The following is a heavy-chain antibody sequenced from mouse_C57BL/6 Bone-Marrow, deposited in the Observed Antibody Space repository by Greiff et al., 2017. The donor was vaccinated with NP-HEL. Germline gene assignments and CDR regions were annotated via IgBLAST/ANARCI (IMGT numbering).Heavy chain of an antibody. Sequence: QVQLQQSGAELARPGASVKLSCKASGYTFTSYGISWVKQRTGQGLEWIGEIYPRSGNTYYNEKFKGKATLTADKSSSTACMELRSLTSEDSAVYFCAGEYWGQGTTLTVSS. CDR1: GYTFTSYG. J-gene: IGHJ2*01. CDR2: IYPRSGNT. CDR3: AGEY. V-gene: IGHV1-81*01.